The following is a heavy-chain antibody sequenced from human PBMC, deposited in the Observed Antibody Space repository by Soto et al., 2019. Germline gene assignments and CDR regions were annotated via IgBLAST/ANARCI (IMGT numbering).Heavy chain of an antibody. D-gene: IGHD4-17*01. CDR3: ERTTAVTNNRRWSCWFDY. CDR1: CGSLSRYC. CDR2: IYHCGTT. J-gene: IGHJ4*02. Sequence: SETLSLTCTVSCGSLSRYCWSWIRQPPGTGLELGGNIYHCGTTNYNTTLTRQVTISVALSKNQFPLTLRSVTTADTALYYCERTTAVTNNRRWSCWFDYWGQGTLVTVSS. V-gene: IGHV4-59*01.